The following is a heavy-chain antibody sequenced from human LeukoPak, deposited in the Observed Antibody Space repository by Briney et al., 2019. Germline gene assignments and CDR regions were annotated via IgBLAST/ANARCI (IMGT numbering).Heavy chain of an antibody. CDR1: GGSISSGGYS. D-gene: IGHD1-26*01. J-gene: IGHJ5*02. V-gene: IGHV4-30-2*01. CDR2: IYHSGST. Sequence: PSQTLSLTCAVSGGSISSGGYSWSWIRQPPGEGLEWIGYIYHSGSTYYNPSLKGRVIISVDRSKNQFSLKLSSVTAADTAVYYCARARVGRGNWFDPWGQGTLVTVSS. CDR3: ARARVGRGNWFDP.